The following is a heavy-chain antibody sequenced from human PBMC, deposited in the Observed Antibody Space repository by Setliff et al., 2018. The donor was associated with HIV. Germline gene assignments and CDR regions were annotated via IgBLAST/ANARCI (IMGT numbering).Heavy chain of an antibody. CDR2: IYHSGST. D-gene: IGHD6-19*01. CDR1: GYSSSSGYY. V-gene: IGHV4-38-2*02. CDR3: ARDDSRGWHFYYYYGMDV. J-gene: IGHJ6*02. Sequence: SETLSLTCAGSGYSSSSGYYRGWIRQPQGKGLEWIGSIYHSGSTYYNPSLKSRVTISVDTSKNQFSLKLSSVTAADTAVYYCARDDSRGWHFYYYYGMDVWGQGTTVTVSS.